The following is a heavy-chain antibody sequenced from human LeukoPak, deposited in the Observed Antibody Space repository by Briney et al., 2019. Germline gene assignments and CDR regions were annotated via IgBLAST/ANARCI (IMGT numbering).Heavy chain of an antibody. Sequence: SETLSLTCTVSGGSISSYYWSWLRQPAGKGLEWIGRIYTSGSTNYNPSLKSRVTMSVDTSKNQFSLKLSSVTAADTAVYYCARYSVEWLVEGAFDIWGQGTMVTVSS. J-gene: IGHJ3*02. CDR3: ARYSVEWLVEGAFDI. D-gene: IGHD6-19*01. CDR2: IYTSGST. CDR1: GGSISSYY. V-gene: IGHV4-4*07.